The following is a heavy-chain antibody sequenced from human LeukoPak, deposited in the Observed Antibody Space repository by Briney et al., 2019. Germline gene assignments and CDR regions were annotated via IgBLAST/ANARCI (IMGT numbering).Heavy chain of an antibody. J-gene: IGHJ4*02. CDR3: ARGSMVRGVIMFDY. CDR2: FIPIFGTA. Sequence: SVKVSCKASGGTFSSYAISWVRQAPGQGLERMGGFIPIFGTANYAQKFQGRVTITAAESTSTAYMELSSLRSEDTAVYYCARGSMVRGVIMFDYWGQGTLVTVSS. D-gene: IGHD3-10*01. V-gene: IGHV1-69*13. CDR1: GGTFSSYA.